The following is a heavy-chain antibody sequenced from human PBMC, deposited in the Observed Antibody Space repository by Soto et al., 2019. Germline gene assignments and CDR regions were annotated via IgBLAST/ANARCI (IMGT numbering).Heavy chain of an antibody. D-gene: IGHD6-19*01. CDR2: ISGSGGST. V-gene: IGHV3-23*01. Sequence: GGSLRLSCAASGFTFSSYAISWVRQAPGKGLEWVSAISGSGGSTYYADSVKGRFTISRDNSKNTLYLQMNSLRAEDTAVYYCAKEAEKWLLSAKWFDPWGQGTLLSVSS. CDR1: GFTFSSYA. J-gene: IGHJ5*02. CDR3: AKEAEKWLLSAKWFDP.